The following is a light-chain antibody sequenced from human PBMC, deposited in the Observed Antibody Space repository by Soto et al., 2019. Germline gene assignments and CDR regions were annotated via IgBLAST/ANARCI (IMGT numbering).Light chain of an antibody. CDR3: QQYHTYSWT. Sequence: DIQMTQSPSTLSASVGDRVTITCRASQSISNWLAWYQQKPGKAPKLLIYDVSSLESGVPSRFSGSGSGTEFPLTISSLQPDDFATYYCQQYHTYSWTFGQGTKVEIK. CDR1: QSISNW. V-gene: IGKV1-5*01. CDR2: DVS. J-gene: IGKJ1*01.